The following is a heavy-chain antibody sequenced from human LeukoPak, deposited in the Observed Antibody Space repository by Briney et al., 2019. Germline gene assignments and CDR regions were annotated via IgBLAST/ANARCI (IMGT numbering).Heavy chain of an antibody. CDR3: AREVGATDY. V-gene: IGHV3-15*01. J-gene: IGHJ4*02. Sequence: GGSLRLSCAASGFTFSNAWMSRVRQAPGKGLEWVGRIKSKTDGGTTDYAAPVKGRFTISRDNSKNTLYLQMNSLRAEDTAVYYCAREVGATDYWGQGTLVTVSS. D-gene: IGHD1-26*01. CDR2: IKSKTDGGTT. CDR1: GFTFSNAW.